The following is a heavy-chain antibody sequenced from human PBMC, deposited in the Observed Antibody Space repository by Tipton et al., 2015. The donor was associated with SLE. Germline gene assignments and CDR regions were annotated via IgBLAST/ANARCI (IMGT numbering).Heavy chain of an antibody. CDR1: GGSFSGYY. CDR3: ARGGRAFDI. Sequence: LRLSCAVYGGSFSGYYWSWIRQSPGRGLEWIGEINHSGSTNYNPSLKSRVTLSVDTSKNQCSLKLNSVTAADTAVYYCARGGRAFDIWGQGTMVTVSS. V-gene: IGHV4-34*01. J-gene: IGHJ3*02. CDR2: INHSGST.